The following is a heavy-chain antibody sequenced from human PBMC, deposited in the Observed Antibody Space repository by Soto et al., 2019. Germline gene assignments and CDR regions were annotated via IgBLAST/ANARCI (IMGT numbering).Heavy chain of an antibody. Sequence: GSLRLSCAASGFTFTSYSMNRVRQAPGKGLEWVSSISSTTNYIYYGDSMKGRFTISRDNAKNSLYLEMNSLRAEDTAVYYCARESEDLTSNFDYWGQGTLVTVSS. J-gene: IGHJ4*02. CDR2: ISSTTNYI. CDR1: GFTFTSYS. CDR3: ARESEDLTSNFDY. V-gene: IGHV3-21*06.